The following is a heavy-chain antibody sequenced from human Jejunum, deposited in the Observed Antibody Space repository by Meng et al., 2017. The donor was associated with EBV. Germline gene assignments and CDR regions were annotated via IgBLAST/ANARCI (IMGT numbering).Heavy chain of an antibody. CDR1: GGSFSDYY. Sequence: QAQVQQWGAGPLRPSETLSLTCAVYGGSFSDYYWSWIRQPPGKGLEWIGEIDHSGRTNYNPSLKSRVNLSLLASKDHFSLRLSSVTAADTAVYYCATFNCTVGTCSFDSWGQGTLVTVSS. CDR2: IDHSGRT. D-gene: IGHD2-8*02. V-gene: IGHV4-34*01. J-gene: IGHJ4*02. CDR3: ATFNCTVGTCSFDS.